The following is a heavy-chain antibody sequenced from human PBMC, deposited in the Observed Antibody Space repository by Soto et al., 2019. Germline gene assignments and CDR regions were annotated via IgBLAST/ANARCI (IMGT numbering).Heavy chain of an antibody. J-gene: IGHJ4*02. V-gene: IGHV4-34*01. CDR2: INHSGST. Sequence: QVQLQQWGAGLLKPSETLSLTCAVYGGSFSGYYWSWIRQPPGKGLEWIGEINHSGSTNYNPSLKSRVTTSVDTSKNQFSLKLSSVTAADTAVYYRARRYSGYDFDYWGQGILVTVSS. D-gene: IGHD5-12*01. CDR3: ARRYSGYDFDY. CDR1: GGSFSGYY.